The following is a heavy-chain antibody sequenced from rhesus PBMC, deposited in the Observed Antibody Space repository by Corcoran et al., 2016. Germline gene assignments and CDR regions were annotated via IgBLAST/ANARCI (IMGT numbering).Heavy chain of an antibody. V-gene: IGHV4S5*01. Sequence: QVQLEESGPGLVKPSETLSLTCAVSGGSISGYYWNWIRQPPGKGLEWIGYIGGSSGTTDSNPSLKSRGTISTATSKNQLSLRLTSVTAADTAMYYCASGVIISSGLDSWGQGVVVTVSS. D-gene: IGHD3-22*01. CDR1: GGSISGYY. CDR2: IGGSSGTT. CDR3: ASGVIISSGLDS. J-gene: IGHJ6*01.